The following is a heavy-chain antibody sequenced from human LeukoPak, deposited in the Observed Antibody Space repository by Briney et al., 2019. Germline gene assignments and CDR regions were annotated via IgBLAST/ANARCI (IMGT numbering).Heavy chain of an antibody. Sequence: GGSLRLSCAGSGFTFSAYWMSWVRQAPGKGLEWVATIREDGSEKYYVDSVKGRFTISRDNAKNSLYLQMNSLRAEDTAVYYCTRTGYRSNWYVPNWGQGTLVTVSS. D-gene: IGHD6-13*01. CDR1: GFTFSAYW. V-gene: IGHV3-7*01. J-gene: IGHJ4*02. CDR2: IREDGSEK. CDR3: TRTGYRSNWYVPN.